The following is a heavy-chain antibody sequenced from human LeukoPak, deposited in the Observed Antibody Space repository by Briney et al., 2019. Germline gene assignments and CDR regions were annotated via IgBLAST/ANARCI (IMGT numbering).Heavy chain of an antibody. CDR2: IHYSGST. D-gene: IGHD5-12*01. CDR1: GGSISSSTYY. Sequence: SETLSLTCTVSGGSISSSTYYWSWIRQPPGKGLEWIGSIHYSGSTYYNPSLKSRVTISVDTSKNQFSLKLSSVTATDTAVYYCDGYSWGGSFDIWGQGTVVTVSS. V-gene: IGHV4-39*01. CDR3: DGYSWGGSFDI. J-gene: IGHJ3*02.